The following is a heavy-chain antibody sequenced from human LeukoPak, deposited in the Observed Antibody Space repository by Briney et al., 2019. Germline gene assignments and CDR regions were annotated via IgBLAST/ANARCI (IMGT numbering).Heavy chain of an antibody. J-gene: IGHJ4*02. CDR2: ISETSSFM. CDR1: GFTVSSNS. V-gene: IGHV3-48*01. D-gene: IGHD3-22*01. Sequence: PGGSLRLSCTVSGFTVSSNSMSWVRQAPGKGLEWISYISETSSFMYYADSVKGRFTISRDNAKNSLYLQMNSLRAEDTAVYYCARGHIPLYYYDSSGYLHLFDYWGQGTLVTVSS. CDR3: ARGHIPLYYYDSSGYLHLFDY.